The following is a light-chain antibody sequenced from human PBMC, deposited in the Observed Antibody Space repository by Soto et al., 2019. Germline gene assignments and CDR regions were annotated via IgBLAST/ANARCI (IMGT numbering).Light chain of an antibody. Sequence: QSALTQPASVSGSPGQSITISCTGTSNDVGGYNYVSWYQQHPGKAPKLMIYDVSNRPSGVSNRFSGSKSGNTASLTISGLQAADEAGYYCSSYTSNTTPYVFGTGTKLTVL. CDR2: DVS. CDR1: SNDVGGYNY. CDR3: SSYTSNTTPYV. V-gene: IGLV2-14*03. J-gene: IGLJ1*01.